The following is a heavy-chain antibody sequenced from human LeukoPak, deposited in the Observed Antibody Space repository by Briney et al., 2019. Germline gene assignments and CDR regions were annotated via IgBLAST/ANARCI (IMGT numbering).Heavy chain of an antibody. V-gene: IGHV3-30*18. Sequence: GGSLRLSCAASGFTFSSYGMHWVRQAPGKGLEGVAGISYGGSNKYYADFVKGRFTIFRDNSKNTLYLQMNSLRAEDTAVYYCAKDLGTTVTTSGFFHYWGQGTLVTVSS. CDR3: AKDLGTTVTTSGFFHY. CDR1: GFTFSSYG. D-gene: IGHD4-17*01. CDR2: ISYGGSNK. J-gene: IGHJ4*02.